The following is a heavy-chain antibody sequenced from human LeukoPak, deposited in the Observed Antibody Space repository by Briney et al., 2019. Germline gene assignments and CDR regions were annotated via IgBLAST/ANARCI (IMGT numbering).Heavy chain of an antibody. CDR1: GGSISSGDYY. CDR3: ARAYCSSTSCPNHDAFDI. Sequence: SETLSLTCTVSGGSISSGDYYWSWIRQPPGKGLEWIRYIYYSGSTYYNPSLKSRVTISVDTSKNQFSLKLSSVTAADTAVYYCARAYCSSTSCPNHDAFDIWGQGTMVTVSS. CDR2: IYYSGST. J-gene: IGHJ3*02. V-gene: IGHV4-30-4*08. D-gene: IGHD2-2*01.